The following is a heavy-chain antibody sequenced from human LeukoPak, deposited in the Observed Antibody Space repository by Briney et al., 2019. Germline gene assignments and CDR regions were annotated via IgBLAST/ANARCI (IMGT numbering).Heavy chain of an antibody. CDR1: GFTVSSYY. D-gene: IGHD6-19*01. Sequence: PGGSLRLSCAASGFTVSSYYMSWVRQAPGKGLEWISYLSRDTTAIYYADSVKGRFTISRDNAKNSLYLQMNSLRAEDTAMYYCARSGWYDDFDYLGQGTLVTVSS. V-gene: IGHV3-48*01. CDR2: LSRDTTAI. J-gene: IGHJ4*02. CDR3: ARSGWYDDFDY.